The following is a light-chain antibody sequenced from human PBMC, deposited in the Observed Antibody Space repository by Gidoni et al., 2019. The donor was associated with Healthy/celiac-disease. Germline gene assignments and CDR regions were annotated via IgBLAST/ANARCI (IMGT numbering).Light chain of an antibody. CDR1: QGISNS. CDR3: QQYYSTPL. V-gene: IGKV1-NL1*01. J-gene: IGKJ1*01. CDR2: AAS. Sequence: DIQMTPSPSSLSASVGDRVTITCRASQGISNSLAWYQQKPGKAPKLLLYAASRLESGVPSRFSGSGSGTDYTLTISSLQPEDFATYYCQQYYSTPLFXXXTKVEIK.